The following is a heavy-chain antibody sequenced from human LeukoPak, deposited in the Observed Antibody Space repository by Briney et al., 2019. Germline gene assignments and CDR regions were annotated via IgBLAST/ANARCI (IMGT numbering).Heavy chain of an antibody. D-gene: IGHD3-22*01. Sequence: KSSETLSLTCTLSGGSIRNYYWSWIRQPPGKGLEWIGYIYYSGSTNYNPSLKSRVTISVDTSNNQFSLKLISVTAADTAVYYCARVGPLTRMFDPWGQGTLVTVSS. V-gene: IGHV4-59*01. CDR1: GGSIRNYY. CDR2: IYYSGST. CDR3: ARVGPLTRMFDP. J-gene: IGHJ5*02.